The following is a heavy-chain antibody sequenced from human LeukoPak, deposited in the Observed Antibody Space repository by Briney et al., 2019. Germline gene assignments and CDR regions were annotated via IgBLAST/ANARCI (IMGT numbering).Heavy chain of an antibody. CDR3: ARAGIYDSSGYSYRFFDY. CDR2: IYYCGST. J-gene: IGHJ4*02. D-gene: IGHD3-22*01. Sequence: PSETLSLTCTVSGGSISSGGYYWSWIRQHPGKGLEWIGYIYYCGSTYYNPSLKSRVTISVDTSKNQFSLKLSSVTAADTAVYYCARAGIYDSSGYSYRFFDYWGQGTLVTVSS. CDR1: GGSISSGGYY. V-gene: IGHV4-31*03.